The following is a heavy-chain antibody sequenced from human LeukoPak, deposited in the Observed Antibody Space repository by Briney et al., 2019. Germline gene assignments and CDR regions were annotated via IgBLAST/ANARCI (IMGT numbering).Heavy chain of an antibody. CDR2: IYYSGST. V-gene: IGHV4-59*01. CDR1: GGSINSYY. Sequence: SETLSLTCTVSGGSINSYYWSWIRQPPGKGLEWIGYIYYSGSTNYNPSLKSRVTISVDTSKNQFSLKLSSVTAADTAVYYCARYSISWSDAFDIWGQGTMVTVSS. D-gene: IGHD6-13*01. J-gene: IGHJ3*02. CDR3: ARYSISWSDAFDI.